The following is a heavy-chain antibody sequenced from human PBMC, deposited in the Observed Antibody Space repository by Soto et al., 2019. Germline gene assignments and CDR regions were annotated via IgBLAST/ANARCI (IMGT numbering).Heavy chain of an antibody. CDR2: ISSGRDYI. CDR3: ARSPVGDAFNV. V-gene: IGHV3-21*01. J-gene: IGHJ3*01. CDR1: GFTFSSYS. Sequence: EVQLVESGGGLVKPGGSLRLSCAASGFTFSSYSMNWVRQAPGKGLEWVSSISSGRDYIFYEDSVKGRFTISRDNAKNSLFLQMNSLTAEDTAVYYCARSPVGDAFNVWGQGTVVTVSS.